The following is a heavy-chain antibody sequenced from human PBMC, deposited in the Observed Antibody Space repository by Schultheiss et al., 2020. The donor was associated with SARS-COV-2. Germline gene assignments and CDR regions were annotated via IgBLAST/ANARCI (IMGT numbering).Heavy chain of an antibody. CDR3: ATKGWRHDFDH. CDR2: ISSGSRYM. J-gene: IGHJ4*02. D-gene: IGHD2-21*02. CDR1: GLTFRTDT. Sequence: GESLKISCAASGLTFRTDTMNWVRQAPGKGLEWVATISSGSRYMYYADSVEGRFIISRDNAKNSLFLEMNSLRVEDTAVYYCATKGWRHDFDHWGQGTLVTVSS. V-gene: IGHV3-21*01.